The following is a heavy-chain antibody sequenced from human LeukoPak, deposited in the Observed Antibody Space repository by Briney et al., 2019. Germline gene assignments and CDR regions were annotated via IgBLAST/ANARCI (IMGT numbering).Heavy chain of an antibody. CDR2: IYYSGST. Sequence: PSETLSLTCTVSGGSINSYYWSWIRQPPGKGLEWIGYIYYSGSTNYNPSLKSRVTISIDTSKSQFSLKLSSVTAADTAVYYCASSSSSWYGGWFDPWGQGTLVAVSS. D-gene: IGHD6-13*01. CDR1: GGSINSYY. CDR3: ASSSSSWYGGWFDP. V-gene: IGHV4-59*01. J-gene: IGHJ5*02.